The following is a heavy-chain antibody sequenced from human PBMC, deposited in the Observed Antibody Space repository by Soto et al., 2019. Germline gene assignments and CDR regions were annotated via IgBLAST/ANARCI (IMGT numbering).Heavy chain of an antibody. J-gene: IGHJ6*02. D-gene: IGHD3-10*01. CDR2: ISGSGGST. CDR3: AKDGHLLWFGESNYGMDV. V-gene: IGHV3-23*01. Sequence: PGGSLRLSCAASGFTFSSYAMSWVRQAPGKGLEWVSAISGSGGSTYYADSVKGRFTISRDNSKNTLYLQMNSLRAEDTAVYYCAKDGHLLWFGESNYGMDVWGQGTTVTVSS. CDR1: GFTFSSYA.